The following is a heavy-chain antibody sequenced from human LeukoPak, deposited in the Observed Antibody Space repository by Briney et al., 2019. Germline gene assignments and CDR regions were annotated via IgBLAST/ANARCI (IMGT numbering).Heavy chain of an antibody. CDR1: GFTFSSYW. J-gene: IGHJ4*02. CDR2: INSDGSST. CDR3: AREGWAPAFDY. Sequence: PGGSLRLSCAASGFTFSSYWMHWVRQAPGKGLVWVSRINSDGSSTSYADSVKGRFTISRDNAKNTLYLQMDSLRAEDTAVYYCAREGWAPAFDYWGQGTLVTVSS. V-gene: IGHV3-74*01. D-gene: IGHD6-19*01.